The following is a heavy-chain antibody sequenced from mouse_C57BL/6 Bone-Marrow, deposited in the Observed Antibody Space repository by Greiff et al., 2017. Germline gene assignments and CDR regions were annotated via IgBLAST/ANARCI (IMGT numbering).Heavy chain of an antibody. Sequence: EVKLKESGPGLVKPSQSLSLTCSVTGYSITSGSYWNWIRPFPGNKLEWMGFISYDGTNNSSPSLTNRISITRDTAKNLFVLKLNAVTTEDTATYYCARDYDDSSYAYWGQGTLVTVSA. J-gene: IGHJ3*01. CDR3: ARDYDDSSYAY. CDR1: GYSITSGSY. V-gene: IGHV3-6*01. CDR2: ISYDGTN. D-gene: IGHD1-1*01.